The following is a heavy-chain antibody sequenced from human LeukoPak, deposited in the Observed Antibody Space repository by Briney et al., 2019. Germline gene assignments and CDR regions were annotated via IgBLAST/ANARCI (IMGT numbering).Heavy chain of an antibody. CDR3: ARGKDIVVVPAAANYFYYYMDV. J-gene: IGHJ6*03. V-gene: IGHV1-18*01. Sequence: EASVKVSCKASGYTFTSYGISWVRQAPGQGLEWMGWISAYNGNTNYAQKLQGRVTMTTDTSTSTAYMELRSLRSDDTAVYYCARGKDIVVVPAAANYFYYYMDVWGKGTTVTISS. CDR1: GYTFTSYG. D-gene: IGHD2-2*01. CDR2: ISAYNGNT.